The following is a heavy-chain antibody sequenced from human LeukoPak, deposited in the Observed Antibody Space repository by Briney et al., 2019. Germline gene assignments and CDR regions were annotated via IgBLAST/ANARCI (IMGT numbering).Heavy chain of an antibody. V-gene: IGHV4-30-4*08. CDR1: GGSISSGGYY. CDR3: ARISGTNLYFDY. J-gene: IGHJ4*02. CDR2: TYYTGST. D-gene: IGHD2-15*01. Sequence: SETLSLTCTVSGGSISSGGYYWSWIRQHPGKGLEWIGYTYYTGSTSFNPALKSRVTISLDSSKNQFSLKLSSVTAADTAVYYCARISGTNLYFDYWGQGTLVTVSS.